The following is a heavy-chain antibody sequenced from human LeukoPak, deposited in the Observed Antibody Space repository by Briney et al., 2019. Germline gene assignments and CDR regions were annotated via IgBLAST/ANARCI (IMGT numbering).Heavy chain of an antibody. CDR3: ARGDSSGAFDI. V-gene: IGHV3-33*01. CDR1: GFTFSSYD. J-gene: IGHJ3*02. Sequence: PGGSLRLSCAASGFTFSSYDMHWVRQAPGKGLEWVAVVWYDESNKYYADSVKGRFTISRDNSKNTLYLQMNSLRVEDTALYYCARGDSSGAFDIWGQGTMVTVSS. D-gene: IGHD3-22*01. CDR2: VWYDESNK.